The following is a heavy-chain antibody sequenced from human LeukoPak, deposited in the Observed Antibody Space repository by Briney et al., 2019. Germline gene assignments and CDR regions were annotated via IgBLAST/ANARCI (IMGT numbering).Heavy chain of an antibody. CDR1: GFSFSSYN. V-gene: IGHV3-21*01. D-gene: IGHD1-26*01. CDR2: ITSSSTYT. Sequence: GGSLRPSCAASGFSFSSYNMNWVRQTPGRGLEWVSSITSSSTYTFYADSVKGRFTISRDNARNSLYLQMNSLRAEDTAVYYCARDPYSGTYGDTYYYYMDVWGKGTTVTISS. CDR3: ARDPYSGTYGDTYYYYMDV. J-gene: IGHJ6*03.